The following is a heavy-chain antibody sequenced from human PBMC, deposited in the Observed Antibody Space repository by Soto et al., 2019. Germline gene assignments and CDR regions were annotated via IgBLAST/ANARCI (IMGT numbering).Heavy chain of an antibody. CDR2: IIPIFGTA. CDR1: GGTFSSYA. D-gene: IGHD6-19*01. V-gene: IGHV1-69*12. Sequence: QVQLVQSGAEVKKPGSSVKVSCKASGGTFSSYAISWVRQAPGQGLEWMGGIIPIFGTANYAQKFQGRVTITADESTSTDYMELSSLRAEDTAVYYCARVLRMSIAVAELDPWGQGTLVTVSS. CDR3: ARVLRMSIAVAELDP. J-gene: IGHJ5*02.